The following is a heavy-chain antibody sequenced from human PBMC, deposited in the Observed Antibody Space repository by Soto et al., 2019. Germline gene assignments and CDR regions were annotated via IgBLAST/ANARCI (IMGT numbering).Heavy chain of an antibody. D-gene: IGHD4-17*01. Sequence: PSETLSLTCTVSGGSISSYYWSWIRQPPGKGLEWIGYNYYSGSTNYNPSLKSRINITEDTSKNQFSLKLSSVTAADTAVFYCAGTHPDYGAFDYRGGFDYWGQGTLVTVSS. V-gene: IGHV4-59*08. J-gene: IGHJ4*02. CDR2: NYYSGST. CDR3: AGTHPDYGAFDYRGGFDY. CDR1: GGSISSYY.